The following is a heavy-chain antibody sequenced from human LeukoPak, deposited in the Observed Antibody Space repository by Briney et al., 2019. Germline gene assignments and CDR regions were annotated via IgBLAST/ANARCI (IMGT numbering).Heavy chain of an antibody. Sequence: PSETLSLTCTVSGGSISGYYWSWIRQPPGKGLEWIGYIYYSGSTYYNPSLKSRVTISVDTSKNQFSLKLSSVTAADTAVYYCAREAYDSSGSRAFDIWGQGTMVTVSS. J-gene: IGHJ3*02. CDR3: AREAYDSSGSRAFDI. CDR1: GGSISGYY. V-gene: IGHV4-59*12. CDR2: IYYSGST. D-gene: IGHD3-22*01.